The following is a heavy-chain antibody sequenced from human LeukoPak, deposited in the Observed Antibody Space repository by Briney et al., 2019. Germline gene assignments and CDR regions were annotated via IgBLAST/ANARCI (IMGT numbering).Heavy chain of an antibody. J-gene: IGHJ4*02. CDR2: ISGSGGST. Sequence: PGGSLRLSCAASGFTFSSYAMSWVRQAPGKGLEWVSAISGSGGSTYYADSVKGRFTISRDNSKNTLYPQMNSLRAEDTAVYYCAKDIAAAGLFDYWGQGTLVTVSS. D-gene: IGHD6-13*01. V-gene: IGHV3-23*01. CDR1: GFTFSSYA. CDR3: AKDIAAAGLFDY.